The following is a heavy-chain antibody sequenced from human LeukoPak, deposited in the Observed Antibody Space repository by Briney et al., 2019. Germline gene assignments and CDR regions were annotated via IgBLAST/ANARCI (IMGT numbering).Heavy chain of an antibody. V-gene: IGHV3-23*01. CDR1: GFTFSSHG. CDR3: AKGDIPLLYGGAFDS. J-gene: IGHJ4*02. D-gene: IGHD1-26*01. Sequence: SGGSLRLSCAASGFTFSSHGMSWVRQAPGKGLEWVSTISGSGDNTYYADSVKGRFTISRDNSKNTLSLQMNSLRAEDTALYYCAKGDIPLLYGGAFDSWGQGILVTVSS. CDR2: ISGSGDNT.